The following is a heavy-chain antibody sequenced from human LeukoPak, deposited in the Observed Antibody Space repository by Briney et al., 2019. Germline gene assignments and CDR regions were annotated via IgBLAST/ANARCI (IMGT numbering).Heavy chain of an antibody. CDR2: TSRSGDSI. J-gene: IGHJ4*02. V-gene: IGHV3-64D*06. CDR3: VKGTYTAAH. D-gene: IGHD1-14*01. Sequence: GGSLRLSCSASGFTFSSYAMHWVRQAPGKGLEYVSATSRSGDSIYYADSVKGRISISRDNSKNTLYLQMSSLRAEDTAVYYCVKGTYTAAHWGQGTLVTVSS. CDR1: GFTFSSYA.